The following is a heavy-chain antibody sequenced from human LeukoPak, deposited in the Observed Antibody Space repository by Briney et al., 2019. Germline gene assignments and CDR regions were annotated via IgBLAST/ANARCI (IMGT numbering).Heavy chain of an antibody. J-gene: IGHJ4*02. D-gene: IGHD2-15*01. V-gene: IGHV4-34*01. Sequence: KTSETLSLTCAVYGGSFSGYYWSWIRQPPGKGLEWIGEINHSGSTNYNPSLKSRVTISVDTSKNQFSLKLSSVTAADTAVYYCARFRRWWYFDYWGQGTLVIVSS. CDR1: GGSFSGYY. CDR3: ARFRRWWYFDY. CDR2: INHSGST.